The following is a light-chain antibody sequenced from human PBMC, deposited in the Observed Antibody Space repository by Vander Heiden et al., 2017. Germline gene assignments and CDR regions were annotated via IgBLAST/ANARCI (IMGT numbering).Light chain of an antibody. J-gene: IGKJ1*01. CDR3: QQSDSTPRA. Sequence: DIQMTQPPSFLSSSVEDTVPFSCRGKQSISSYLDWYQQKPGKAPKLLIYAASSLESGVPSRFSGSGSGTDFTLTISRLQPEDFAAYYCQQSDSTPRAFGQGTKVEIK. CDR2: AAS. CDR1: QSISSY. V-gene: IGKV1-39*01.